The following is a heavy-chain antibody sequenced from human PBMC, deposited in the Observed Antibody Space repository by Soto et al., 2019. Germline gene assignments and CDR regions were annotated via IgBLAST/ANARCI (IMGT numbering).Heavy chain of an antibody. CDR1: GFTFSDYY. V-gene: IGHV3-11*06. D-gene: IGHD4-4*01. J-gene: IGHJ6*02. CDR2: ISSSSSYT. CDR3: ARDLMMTTTTTITIGMDV. Sequence: GGSLTLSRAASGFTFSDYYMSWSRQAPGKGLEWVSYISSSSSYTNYADSVKGRFTISRDNAKDSLYLQMNSLRAEDTAVYYCARDLMMTTTTTITIGMDVWGQGTTLTVSS.